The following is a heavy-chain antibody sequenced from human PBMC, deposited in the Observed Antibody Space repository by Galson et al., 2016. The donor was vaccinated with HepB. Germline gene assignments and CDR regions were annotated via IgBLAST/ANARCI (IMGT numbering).Heavy chain of an antibody. D-gene: IGHD2-21*02. J-gene: IGHJ4*02. Sequence: VSCKASGGTFSNFRIDWVRQAPGQGLEWMGGIIPVSRTPNYAQKFQVRVTITADGSTSSSYMEVIGLKSEDTAVYYCARGGPSNQALLFPEPLRTWGQGTLVTVSS. CDR2: IIPVSRTP. CDR1: GGTFSNFR. CDR3: ARGGPSNQALLFPEPLRT. V-gene: IGHV1-69*01.